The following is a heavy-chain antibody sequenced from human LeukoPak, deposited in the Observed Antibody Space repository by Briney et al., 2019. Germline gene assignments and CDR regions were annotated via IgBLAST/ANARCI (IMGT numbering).Heavy chain of an antibody. V-gene: IGHV3-30-3*01. J-gene: IGHJ4*02. D-gene: IGHD4-17*01. CDR2: ISYDGSNK. CDR3: ARDGDGDYVFDY. Sequence: VAVISYDGSNKYYADSVKGRFTISRDNSKNTLYLQMNSLRAEDTAVYYCARDGDGDYVFDYWGQGTLVTVSS.